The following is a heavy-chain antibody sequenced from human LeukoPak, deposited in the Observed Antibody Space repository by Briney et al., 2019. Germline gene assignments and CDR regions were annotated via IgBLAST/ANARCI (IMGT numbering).Heavy chain of an antibody. D-gene: IGHD5-12*01. Sequence: ASVTVSCTASGYTFTSNYIHWVRQAPGQRLEWMGWINTGNGNTKYSQKFQGRVTITRATSASTAYMELSSLRSEDTAVYYCARVGYSGYDSRPVFNYWGQGTLVTVSS. CDR1: GYTFTSNY. V-gene: IGHV1-3*04. CDR2: INTGNGNT. J-gene: IGHJ4*02. CDR3: ARVGYSGYDSRPVFNY.